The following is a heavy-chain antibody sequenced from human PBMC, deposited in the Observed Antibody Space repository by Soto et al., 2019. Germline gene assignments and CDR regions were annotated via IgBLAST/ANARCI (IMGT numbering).Heavy chain of an antibody. J-gene: IGHJ4*02. Sequence: SETLSLTCTVSGGSISSGGYYWSWIRQHPGKGLEWIGYIYYSGSTYYNPSLKSRVTISVDTSKNQFSLKLSSVTAADTAVYYCAREEYSSSTSCYGFDYWGQGTLVTVSS. V-gene: IGHV4-31*03. CDR2: IYYSGST. D-gene: IGHD2-2*01. CDR1: GGSISSGGYY. CDR3: AREEYSSSTSCYGFDY.